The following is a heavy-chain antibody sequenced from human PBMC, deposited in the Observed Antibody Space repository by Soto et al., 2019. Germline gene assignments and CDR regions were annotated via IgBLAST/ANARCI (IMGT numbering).Heavy chain of an antibody. CDR3: AKRIAARPAPFDY. CDR1: GFTSSSYA. J-gene: IGHJ4*02. D-gene: IGHD6-6*01. CDR2: ISGSGGST. V-gene: IGHV3-23*01. Sequence: LRLSCAASGFTSSSYAMSWVRQAPGKGLEWVSAISGSGGSTYYADSVKGRFTISRDNSKNTLYLQMNSLRAEDTAVYYCAKRIAARPAPFDYWGQGTLVTVSS.